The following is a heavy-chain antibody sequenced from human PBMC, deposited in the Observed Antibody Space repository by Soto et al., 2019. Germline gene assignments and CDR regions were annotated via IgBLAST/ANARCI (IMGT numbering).Heavy chain of an antibody. V-gene: IGHV1-8*01. CDR2: MNPATGNT. J-gene: IGHJ4*02. CDR1: GYTFTSFD. D-gene: IGHD6-13*01. Sequence: QVQLVQSGAEVKKPGASVKVSCKASGYTFTSFDINWVRQAPGQGLEWMGWMNPATGNTGYAQKFQGRVTMTRNTSINTAYMDLSSLRSEDTDVYFCARGGDTSTGYDLDYWGQGALVTVSS. CDR3: ARGGDTSTGYDLDY.